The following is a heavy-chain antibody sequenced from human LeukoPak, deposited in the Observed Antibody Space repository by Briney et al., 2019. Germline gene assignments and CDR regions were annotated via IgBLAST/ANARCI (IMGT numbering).Heavy chain of an antibody. CDR3: ARVPSPTYYDFWSGYYSRRYYYYYMDV. D-gene: IGHD3-3*01. Sequence: PSGTLSLTCTVSGGSISSSSYYWGWIRQPPGKGLEWIGYIYYSGSTNYNPSLKSRVTISVDTPKNQFSLKLSSVTAADTAVYYCARVPSPTYYDFWSGYYSRRYYYYYMDVWGKGTTVTVSS. V-gene: IGHV4-61*05. J-gene: IGHJ6*03. CDR2: IYYSGST. CDR1: GGSISSSSYY.